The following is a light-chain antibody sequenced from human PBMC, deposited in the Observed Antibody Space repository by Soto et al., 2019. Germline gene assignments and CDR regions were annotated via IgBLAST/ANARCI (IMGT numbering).Light chain of an antibody. Sequence: EIVLTQSPATLSLSSGERATLSCRASQSVSNFLAWYQQKPGQPPRLLIYDASIRAAGFPARFSGSGSGTDFTLTINNLEPEDFAVYYCQQYGSSPPMYTFGQGTKLEIK. CDR2: DAS. V-gene: IGKV3-11*01. CDR3: QQYGSSPPMYT. J-gene: IGKJ2*01. CDR1: QSVSNF.